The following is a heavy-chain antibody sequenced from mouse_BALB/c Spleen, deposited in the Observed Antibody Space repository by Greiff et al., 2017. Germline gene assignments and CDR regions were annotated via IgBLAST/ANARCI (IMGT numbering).Heavy chain of an antibody. J-gene: IGHJ2*01. V-gene: IGHV1-7*01. CDR3: ARRGNYDDYFDY. CDR2: INPSTGYT. Sequence: QVQLQQSGAELAKPGASVQMSCKASGYTFTSYWMHWVKQRPGQGLEWIGYINPSTGYTEYNQKFKDKATLTADKSSSTAYMQLSSLTSEDSAVYYCARRGNYDDYFDYWGQGTTLTVSS. D-gene: IGHD2-1*01. CDR1: GYTFTSYW.